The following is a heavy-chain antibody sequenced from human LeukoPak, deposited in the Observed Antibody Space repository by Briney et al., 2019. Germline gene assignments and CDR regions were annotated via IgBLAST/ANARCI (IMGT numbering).Heavy chain of an antibody. CDR2: VSYDGSNK. Sequence: GGSLRLSCAASGFTFSNYAMHWVRQAPGKGLEWVAVVSYDGSNKYYADSVKGRFTISRDNSKNTLYLRMNSLRPEDTAVYYCASDRRLNGDTSYSSAFDYWGQGTLVTVSS. D-gene: IGHD2-21*01. CDR1: GFTFSNYA. V-gene: IGHV3-30-3*01. J-gene: IGHJ4*02. CDR3: ASDRRLNGDTSYSSAFDY.